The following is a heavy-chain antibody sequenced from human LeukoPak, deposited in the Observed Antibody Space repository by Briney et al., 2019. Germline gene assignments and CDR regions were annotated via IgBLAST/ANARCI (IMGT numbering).Heavy chain of an antibody. CDR3: ARDLSPGGSGQPQHY. CDR2: INPRGGST. CDR1: GYTFTSHF. V-gene: IGHV1-46*01. J-gene: IGHJ4*02. D-gene: IGHD3-10*01. Sequence: GASVKVSCKASGYTFTSHFMHWVRQAPGQGLEWMGIINPRGGSTSYTQKFQGRVTMTRDTSTSTVYMELSSLRSEDTAVYYCARDLSPGGSGQPQHYWGQGTLVTVSS.